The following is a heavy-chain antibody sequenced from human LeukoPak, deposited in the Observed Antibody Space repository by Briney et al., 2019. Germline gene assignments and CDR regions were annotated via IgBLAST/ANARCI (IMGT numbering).Heavy chain of an antibody. Sequence: SETLSLTCAVYGGSFSGYYRSWIRQPPGKGLEWIGEINHSGSTNYNPSLKSRVTISVDTSKNQFSLKLSSVTAADTAVYYCASRDGYNFPFDYWGQGTLVTVSS. J-gene: IGHJ4*02. D-gene: IGHD5-24*01. CDR3: ASRDGYNFPFDY. CDR2: INHSGST. V-gene: IGHV4-34*01. CDR1: GGSFSGYY.